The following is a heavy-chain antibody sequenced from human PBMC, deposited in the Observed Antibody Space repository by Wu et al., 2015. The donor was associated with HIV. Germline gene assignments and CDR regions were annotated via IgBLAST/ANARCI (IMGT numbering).Heavy chain of an antibody. CDR3: ARVSWDKXSCHHCNWFRP. Sequence: QVQLVQSGAEVKKPGASVKVSCKSSGYTFTDYFIYWVRQAPGQGLELMGGINPDSGDTNYAQRFQGRVTMTRDTSISTAYLEVSRLTGGDTAVYYCARVSWDKXSCHHCNWFRPVGPGNPGPPSP. CDR2: INPDSGDT. J-gene: IGHJ5*02. CDR1: GYTFTDYF. V-gene: IGHV1-2*02. D-gene: IGHD2-2*01.